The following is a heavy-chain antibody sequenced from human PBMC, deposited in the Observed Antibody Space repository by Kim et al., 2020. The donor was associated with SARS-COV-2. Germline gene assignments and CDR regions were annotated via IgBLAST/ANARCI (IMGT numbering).Heavy chain of an antibody. V-gene: IGHV1-18*01. CDR1: GYTFTSYG. D-gene: IGHD2-21*02. CDR2: ISAYNGNT. J-gene: IGHJ3*02. CDR3: ARVCGGDCLYAFDI. Sequence: ASVKVSCKASGYTFTSYGISWVRQAPGQGLEWMGWISAYNGNTNYAQKLQGRVTMTTDTSTSTAYMELRSLRSDDTAVYYCARVCGGDCLYAFDIWGRGTMVTVSS.